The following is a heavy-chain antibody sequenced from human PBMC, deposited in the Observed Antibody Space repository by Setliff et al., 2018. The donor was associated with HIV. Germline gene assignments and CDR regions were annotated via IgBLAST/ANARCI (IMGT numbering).Heavy chain of an antibody. CDR2: IYHRGST. CDR1: GYSISSGYY. J-gene: IGHJ4*02. V-gene: IGHV4-38-2*01. CDR3: ARSFGNGNSRLGN. Sequence: SETLSLTCGVSGYSISSGYYWAWIRQPPGKGLEWIGSIYHRGSTHHNPSLKSRVTFSVDTSKNQFSLKLSSVTAADTAVYYCARSFGNGNSRLGNWGQGTLVTVSS. D-gene: IGHD2-8*01.